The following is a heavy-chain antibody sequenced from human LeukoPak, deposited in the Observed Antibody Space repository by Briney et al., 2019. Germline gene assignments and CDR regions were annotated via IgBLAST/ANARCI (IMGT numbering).Heavy chain of an antibody. J-gene: IGHJ4*02. V-gene: IGHV4-4*02. Sequence: PSGTLSLTCAVSGGSISSSNWWSWVRRPPGKGLEWIGEIYHSGSTNYNPSLKSRVTISVDKSKNQFSLKLSSVTAADTAVYYCASRPFTMVRGVSTFDYWGQGTLVTVSS. D-gene: IGHD3-10*01. CDR2: IYHSGST. CDR3: ASRPFTMVRGVSTFDY. CDR1: GGSISSSNW.